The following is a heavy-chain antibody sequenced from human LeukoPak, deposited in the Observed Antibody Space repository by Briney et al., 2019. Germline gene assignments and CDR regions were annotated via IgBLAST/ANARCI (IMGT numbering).Heavy chain of an antibody. CDR1: GGSISSGSYY. Sequence: SETLSLTCTVSGGSISSGSYYWSWIRQPAGKGLEWIGRIYTSGSTNYNPSLKSRVTISVDTSKNQFSLKLSSVTAADTAVYYCARHYDPTRYAYSSSWSAFDIWGQGTMVTVSS. J-gene: IGHJ3*02. V-gene: IGHV4-61*02. CDR3: ARHYDPTRYAYSSSWSAFDI. CDR2: IYTSGST. D-gene: IGHD6-13*01.